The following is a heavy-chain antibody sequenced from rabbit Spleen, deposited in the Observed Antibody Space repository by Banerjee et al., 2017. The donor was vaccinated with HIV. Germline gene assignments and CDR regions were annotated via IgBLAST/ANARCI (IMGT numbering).Heavy chain of an antibody. CDR3: ARNYVNVFDP. CDR2: IAGSSSGFT. V-gene: IGHV1S40*01. J-gene: IGHJ2*01. Sequence: LSCKASGFSFSSSDYICWVRQAPGKGLEWISCIAGSSSGFTYSTAWAKGRFTISKTSSTTVTLQMTSLTAADTATYFCARNYVNVFDPWGPGTLVTVS. CDR1: GFSFSSSDY. D-gene: IGHD1-1*01.